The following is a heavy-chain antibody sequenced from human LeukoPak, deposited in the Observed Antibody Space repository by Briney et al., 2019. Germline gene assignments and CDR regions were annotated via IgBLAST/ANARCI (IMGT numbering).Heavy chain of an antibody. CDR3: AREIRGDPRIDP. D-gene: IGHD3-10*01. CDR2: ISYDGSNK. V-gene: IGHV3-30-3*01. CDR1: GFTFSSYA. Sequence: PGRSLRLSCAASGFTFSSYAMHWVRQAPGKGLEWVAVISYDGSNKYYADSVKGRFTISRDNSKNTLYLQMNSLRAEDTAVYYCAREIRGDPRIDPWGQGTLVTVSS. J-gene: IGHJ5*02.